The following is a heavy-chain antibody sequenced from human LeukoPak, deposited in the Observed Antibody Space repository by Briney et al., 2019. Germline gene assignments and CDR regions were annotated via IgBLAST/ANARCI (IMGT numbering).Heavy chain of an antibody. CDR1: GFTFDDYA. V-gene: IGHV3-9*01. D-gene: IGHD4-17*01. Sequence: GGSLRLSCAASGFTFDDYAMHWVRQAPGKGLEWVSGISWNSGSIGYADSVKGRFTISRDNAKNSLYLQMNSLRAEDTALYCCAKDVSDYGDYGYLSHFDYWGQGTLVTVSS. J-gene: IGHJ4*02. CDR2: ISWNSGSI. CDR3: AKDVSDYGDYGYLSHFDY.